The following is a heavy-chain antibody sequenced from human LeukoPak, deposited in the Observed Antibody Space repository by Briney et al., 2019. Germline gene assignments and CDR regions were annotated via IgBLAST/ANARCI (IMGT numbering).Heavy chain of an antibody. CDR1: GGSISSYY. Sequence: SETLSLTFTVPGGSISSYYWSWIRQPPGKGLEWIGYIYPSGSTNYNRSLKRRVTMSVDTSRTQFSLKLSSVTAADTAVYYWARSYNSGWSDYWGQGTLVTVS. CDR3: ARSYNSGWSDY. V-gene: IGHV4-4*09. J-gene: IGHJ4*02. D-gene: IGHD6-19*01. CDR2: IYPSGST.